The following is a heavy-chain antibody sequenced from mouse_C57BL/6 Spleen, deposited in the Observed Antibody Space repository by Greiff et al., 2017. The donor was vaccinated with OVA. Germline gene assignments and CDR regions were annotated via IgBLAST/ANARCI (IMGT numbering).Heavy chain of an antibody. D-gene: IGHD2-3*01. CDR2: IDPETGGT. V-gene: IGHV1-15*01. Sequence: QVQLKQSGAELVRPGASVTLSCKASGYTFTDYEMHWVKQTPVHGLEWIGAIDPETGGTAYNQKFKGKAILTADKSSSTAYMELRSLTSEDSAVYYCTRKDGGSFAYWGQGTLVTVSA. CDR3: TRKDGGSFAY. J-gene: IGHJ3*01. CDR1: GYTFTDYE.